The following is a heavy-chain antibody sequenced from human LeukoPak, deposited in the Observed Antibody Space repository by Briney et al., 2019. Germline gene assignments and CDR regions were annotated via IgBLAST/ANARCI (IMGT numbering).Heavy chain of an antibody. V-gene: IGHV3-23*01. Sequence: GGSLRLSCTASGFTFSSYAMNWVRQAPGKGLEWVSGIGAGGTFTYYADSVKGRFTIPRDNAKNTLSLQMDSLRAEDTAVYYCARTATDAFDIWGQGTMVTVSS. CDR2: IGAGGTFT. CDR1: GFTFSSYA. CDR3: ARTATDAFDI. J-gene: IGHJ3*02. D-gene: IGHD2-21*02.